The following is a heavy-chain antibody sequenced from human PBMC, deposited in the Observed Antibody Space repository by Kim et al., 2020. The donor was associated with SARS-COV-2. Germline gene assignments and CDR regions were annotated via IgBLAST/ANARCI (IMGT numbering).Heavy chain of an antibody. CDR1: GFTFSSYG. CDR2: ISYDGSNK. CDR3: AASYDSSGYYYGRGYYYGMDV. Sequence: LSLTCAASGFTFSSYGMHWVRQAPGKGLEWVAVISYDGSNKYYADSVKGRFTISRDNSKNTLYLQMNSLRAEDTAVYYCAASYDSSGYYYGRGYYYGMDVWGQGTTVTVSS. J-gene: IGHJ6*02. D-gene: IGHD3-22*01. V-gene: IGHV3-30*03.